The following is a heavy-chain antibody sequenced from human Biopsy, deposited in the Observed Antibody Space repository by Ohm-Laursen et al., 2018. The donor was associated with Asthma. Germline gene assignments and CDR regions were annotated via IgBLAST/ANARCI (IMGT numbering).Heavy chain of an antibody. D-gene: IGHD1-26*01. V-gene: IGHV3-23*01. J-gene: IGHJ4*02. CDR2: ISGSGGST. Sequence: SLRLSCAASGFTFSNFAMTWVRQAPGKGLEWVSAISGSGGSTYYADSVKGRFTISRDKSKNTLYMQMNSLRAEDTAVYYRAKRGSYFDYWGQGTLVTVSS. CDR3: AKRGSYFDY. CDR1: GFTFSNFA.